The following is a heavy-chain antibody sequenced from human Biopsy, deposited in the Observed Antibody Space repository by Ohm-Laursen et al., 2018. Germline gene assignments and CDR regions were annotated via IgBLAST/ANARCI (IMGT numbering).Heavy chain of an antibody. Sequence: SLRLSCAASGITVNDHYMSWVRQAPGKGLEWVSSLHDRGVTYYADSVKGRFTISRDNAKKSLYLQMNSLRAEDTAVYYCARAKSVLDYFYGLDVWGQGTTVTVSS. CDR1: GITVNDHY. D-gene: IGHD5/OR15-5a*01. J-gene: IGHJ6*02. CDR3: ARAKSVLDYFYGLDV. V-gene: IGHV3-11*01. CDR2: LHDRGVT.